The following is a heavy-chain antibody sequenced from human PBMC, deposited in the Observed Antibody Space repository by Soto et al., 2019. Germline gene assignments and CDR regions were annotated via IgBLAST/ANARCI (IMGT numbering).Heavy chain of an antibody. J-gene: IGHJ4*02. Sequence: EVQLVESGGGLVQPGGSLKLSCAASGFTFSGSAMHWVRQASGKGLEWVGRIRSKANSYATAYAASVKGRFTISRDDSKNKAYLQMNSLKTEDTAVYYCTRLGWVDYWGQVTLVTVSS. D-gene: IGHD1-26*01. V-gene: IGHV3-73*01. CDR1: GFTFSGSA. CDR2: IRSKANSYAT. CDR3: TRLGWVDY.